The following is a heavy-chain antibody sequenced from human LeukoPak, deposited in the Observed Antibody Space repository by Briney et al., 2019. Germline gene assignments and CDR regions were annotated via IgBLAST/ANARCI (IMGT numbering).Heavy chain of an antibody. CDR3: ARLVGYCSSTSSYTQAFDI. CDR1: GYSFTIYW. J-gene: IGHJ3*02. D-gene: IGHD2-2*02. V-gene: IGHV5-51*01. CDR2: LYPGDSDT. Sequence: GESLKISCKGSGYSFTIYWIGWVRQMPGKGLEWMGILYPGDSDTRYSPSFQGQVTISADKSISTAYLQWSSLKASDTAMYYCARLVGYCSSTSSYTQAFDIWGQGTMVTVSS.